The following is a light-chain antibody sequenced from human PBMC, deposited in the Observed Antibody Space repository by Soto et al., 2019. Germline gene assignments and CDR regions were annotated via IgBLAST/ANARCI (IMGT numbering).Light chain of an antibody. CDR2: GNT. CDR3: QSYDSRMSGSV. CDR1: TSNIGAGYD. J-gene: IGLJ3*02. Sequence: QSVLTQPPSVSGAPGQRVTISCTGSTSNIGAGYDVHWYQQVPGTAPKLLIYGNTNRPSGVPDRFSGSKSGTSASLAITGLQVEDEADYHCQSYDSRMSGSVFGGGTKVTVL. V-gene: IGLV1-40*01.